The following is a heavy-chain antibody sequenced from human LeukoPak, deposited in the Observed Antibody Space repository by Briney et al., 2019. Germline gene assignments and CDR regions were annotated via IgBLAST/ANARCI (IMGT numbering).Heavy chain of an antibody. V-gene: IGHV1-69*13. Sequence: GASVKVSCKASGGTFSSYAISWVRQAPGQGLEWMGGIIPIFGTANYAQKFQGRVTITADESTSTAYMELSSLRSEDTAVYYCARDSSSSWDSYYYYYYMDVWGKGTTVTVSS. J-gene: IGHJ6*03. CDR3: ARDSSSSWDSYYYYYYMDV. CDR1: GGTFSSYA. D-gene: IGHD6-13*01. CDR2: IIPIFGTA.